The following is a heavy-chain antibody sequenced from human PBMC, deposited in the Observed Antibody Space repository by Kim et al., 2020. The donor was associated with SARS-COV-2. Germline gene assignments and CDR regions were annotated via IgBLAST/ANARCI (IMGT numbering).Heavy chain of an antibody. D-gene: IGHD3-22*01. J-gene: IGHJ4*02. Sequence: SETLSLTCAVYGGSFSGYYWSWIRQPPGKGLEWIGEINHSGSTNYNPSLKSRVTISVDTSKNQFSLKLSSVTAADTAVYYCARGRDYYDSSGYYSVKFDYWGQGTLVTVSS. CDR2: INHSGST. CDR1: GGSFSGYY. V-gene: IGHV4-34*01. CDR3: ARGRDYYDSSGYYSVKFDY.